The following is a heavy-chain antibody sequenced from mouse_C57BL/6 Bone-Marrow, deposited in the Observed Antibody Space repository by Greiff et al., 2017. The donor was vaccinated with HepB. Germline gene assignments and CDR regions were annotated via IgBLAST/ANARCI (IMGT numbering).Heavy chain of an antibody. V-gene: IGHV1-19*01. CDR2: INPYNGGT. CDR3: ARPFYYSNFPLAMDY. J-gene: IGHJ4*01. CDR1: GYTFTDYY. Sequence: EVHLVESGPVLVKPGASVKMSCKASGYTFTDYYMNWVKQSHGKSLEWIGVINPYNGGTSYNQKFKGKATLTVDKSSSTAYMELNSLTSEDSAVYYCARPFYYSNFPLAMDYWGQGTSVTVSS. D-gene: IGHD2-5*01.